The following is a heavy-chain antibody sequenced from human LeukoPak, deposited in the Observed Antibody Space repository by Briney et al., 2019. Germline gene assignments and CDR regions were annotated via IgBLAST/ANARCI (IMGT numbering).Heavy chain of an antibody. CDR1: GYTFTGYF. V-gene: IGHV1-2*02. CDR3: ASDGVDIVATILNTVDY. Sequence: ASVRVSCKGSGYTFTGYFMHWVRQAPGQGLEWMGWINPNTGVTNYAQKFLGRVTMTRDTSISTAYLELRRLKSDDTAVYYCASDGVDIVATILNTVDYWGQGALVTVSS. D-gene: IGHD5-12*01. CDR2: INPNTGVT. J-gene: IGHJ4*02.